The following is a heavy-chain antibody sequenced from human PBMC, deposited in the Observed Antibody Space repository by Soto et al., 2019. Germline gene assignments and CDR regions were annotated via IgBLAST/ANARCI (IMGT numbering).Heavy chain of an antibody. CDR3: AREKMLRGVITAGMDV. CDR1: GGTFNSYA. CDR2: IIPMVGKA. J-gene: IGHJ6*01. Sequence: QVQLVQSGAEVKKHGSSVKVSCKASGGTFNSYAISWVRQAHGQGLEWLGGIIPMVGKADYAQKLQGRVTITAEESTRTAYMELSGLRSEDTAVYYCAREKMLRGVITAGMDVWGQGTTVTVSS. V-gene: IGHV1-69*01. D-gene: IGHD3-10*01.